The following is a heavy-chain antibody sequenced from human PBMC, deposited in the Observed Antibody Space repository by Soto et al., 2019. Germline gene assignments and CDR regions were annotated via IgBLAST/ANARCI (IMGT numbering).Heavy chain of an antibody. V-gene: IGHV3-74*01. CDR3: AKREGNTYGLFH. D-gene: IGHD5-18*01. J-gene: IGHJ4*02. CDR1: GFSFSSYW. CDR2: IKTDGSST. Sequence: EVQLVESGGGLVQPGGSLRLSCAASGFSFSSYWIHWVRQAPGKGLVWVSRIKTDGSSTDYWDSVKGRFTISRDNAKNTLYLQMNSLSSEDTAVYYCAKREGNTYGLFHWGQGTLVTVSS.